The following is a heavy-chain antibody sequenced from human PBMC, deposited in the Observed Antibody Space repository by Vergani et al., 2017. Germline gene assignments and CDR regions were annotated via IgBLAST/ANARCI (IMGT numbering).Heavy chain of an antibody. J-gene: IGHJ6*03. CDR2: IDHTGRP. CDR1: GGSFTSYH. CDR3: ARVNTETNGHLYYYYYMDV. V-gene: IGHV4-34*01. D-gene: IGHD4-11*01. Sequence: QVQLQQWGGGLLKPSETLSLTCVVNGGSFTSYHWTWIRQSPGEGREWVGDIDHTGRPDYNPPLKSRLTMSVDKYRNQFSLTLNSVTATDTAIYFCARVNTETNGHLYYYYYMDVWGQGTAVTVS.